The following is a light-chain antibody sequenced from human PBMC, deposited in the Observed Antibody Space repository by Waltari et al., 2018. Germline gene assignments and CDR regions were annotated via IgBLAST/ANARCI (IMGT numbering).Light chain of an antibody. CDR3: MQALQTPSSTPSYT. CDR2: LGS. V-gene: IGKV2-28*01. J-gene: IGKJ2*01. Sequence: IVMTQSPLSLSVTPGEPASISCRSSQSLLYVNGNNYLDWYLQRPGQSPQILIYLGSKRASGVPDRVSGSGSGTECTLKISRVEAEDIGLYYCMQALQTPSSTPSYTFGQGTKLEIK. CDR1: QSLLYVNGNNY.